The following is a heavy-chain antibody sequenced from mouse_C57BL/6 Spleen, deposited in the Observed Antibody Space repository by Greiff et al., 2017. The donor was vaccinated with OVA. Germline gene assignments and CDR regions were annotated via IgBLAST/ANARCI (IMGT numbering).Heavy chain of an antibody. V-gene: IGHV3-6*01. Sequence: VQLQQSGPGLVKPSQSLSLTCSVTGYSITSGYYWNWIRQFPGNKLEWMGYISYDGSNNYNPSLKNRISITRDTSKNQFFLKLNSLTTEDTATYYCAREGDYDYYCAMDYWGQGTSVTVSS. J-gene: IGHJ4*01. D-gene: IGHD2-4*01. CDR1: GYSITSGYY. CDR3: AREGDYDYYCAMDY. CDR2: ISYDGSN.